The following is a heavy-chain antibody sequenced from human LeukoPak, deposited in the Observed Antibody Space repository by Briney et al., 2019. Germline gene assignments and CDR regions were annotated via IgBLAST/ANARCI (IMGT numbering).Heavy chain of an antibody. D-gene: IGHD3-16*02. Sequence: SETLSLTCTVSGGSISSGGYSWSWVRQHPGKGLEWIGYIYYSGSIYYNPSLKSRVTISVDTSKNQFSLKLSSVTAADTAVYYCASHPSSYDYVWGSYRPAWFDPWGQGTLVTVSS. J-gene: IGHJ5*02. V-gene: IGHV4-31*03. CDR1: GGSISSGGYS. CDR3: ASHPSSYDYVWGSYRPAWFDP. CDR2: IYYSGSI.